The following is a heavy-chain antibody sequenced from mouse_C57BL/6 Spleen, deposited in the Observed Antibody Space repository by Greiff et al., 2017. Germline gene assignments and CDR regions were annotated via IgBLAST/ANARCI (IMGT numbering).Heavy chain of an antibody. CDR3: AINPRGLGGY. D-gene: IGHD3-1*01. CDR1: GYTFTSYW. Sequence: QVQLQQPGAELVKPGASVKVSCQASGYTFTSYWMHWVKQRPGQGLEWLGRIHPSDSDPNSKQKFKGKATLTVDKSSSTAYMQLSSLTSEDSAVYYCAINPRGLGGYWGQGTTRTVSS. J-gene: IGHJ2*01. CDR2: IHPSDSDP. V-gene: IGHV1-74*01.